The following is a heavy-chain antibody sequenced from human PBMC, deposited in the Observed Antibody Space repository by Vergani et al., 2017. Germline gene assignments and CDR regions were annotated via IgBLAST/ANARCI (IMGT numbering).Heavy chain of an antibody. V-gene: IGHV4-61*02. Sequence: VKRKEEGVGRVKPSQTLSLTCTMSGGSISAGYYFWSWIRQPAGKGLEWLGHISASGNASHSPSLKTRVSMSVDTSKNQFSLTVTSVTAADTAIYFCARRSGGYYSGGKVHPLRTAFDVWGHGTVVTVSS. CDR2: ISASGNA. D-gene: IGHD2-15*01. CDR1: GGSISAGYYF. CDR3: ARRSGGYYSGGKVHPLRTAFDV. J-gene: IGHJ3*01.